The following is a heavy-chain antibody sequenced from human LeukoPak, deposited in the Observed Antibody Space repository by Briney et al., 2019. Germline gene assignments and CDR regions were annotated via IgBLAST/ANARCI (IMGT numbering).Heavy chain of an antibody. CDR2: ITASGDRI. CDR3: AKRAVAGTSGSRYFDY. Sequence: GGSLRLSCAASGFTFSNYVMTWVRHAPGEGLEWVSLITASGDRIEYADSVKGRFTISRDNSKNTLFLQMNSLRAEDTGIYYCAKRAVAGTSGSRYFDYWGQGTLVTVSS. D-gene: IGHD6-19*01. CDR1: GFTFSNYV. J-gene: IGHJ4*02. V-gene: IGHV3-23*01.